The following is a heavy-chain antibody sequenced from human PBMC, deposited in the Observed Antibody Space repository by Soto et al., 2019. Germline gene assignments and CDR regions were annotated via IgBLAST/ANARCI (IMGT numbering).Heavy chain of an antibody. CDR1: GFTFSSYS. CDR3: ARENGGITGTTSYFDY. J-gene: IGHJ4*02. V-gene: IGHV3-21*01. CDR2: ISSSSSYI. D-gene: IGHD1-7*01. Sequence: GGSLRLSCAASGFTFSSYSMNWVRQAPGKGLEWVSSISSSSSYIYYADSVKGRFTISRDNAKNSLYLQMNSLRAEDTAVYYCARENGGITGTTSYFDYWGQGTLVTVSS.